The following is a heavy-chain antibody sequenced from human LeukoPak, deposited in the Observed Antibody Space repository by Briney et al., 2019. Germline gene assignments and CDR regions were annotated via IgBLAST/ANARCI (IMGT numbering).Heavy chain of an antibody. CDR1: GFTFTTYA. V-gene: IGHV3-23*01. CDR2: ISGSGGST. J-gene: IGHJ4*02. D-gene: IGHD2-15*01. Sequence: PGGSLRLSCAASGFTFTTYAMSWVRQAPGKGLEWVSSISGSGGSTYYADSVKGRFTISRDNSKNTLYLQMNSLRAGDTAVYYCARDESKYCSGGSCYSAYFDDWGQGTLVTVSS. CDR3: ARDESKYCSGGSCYSAYFDD.